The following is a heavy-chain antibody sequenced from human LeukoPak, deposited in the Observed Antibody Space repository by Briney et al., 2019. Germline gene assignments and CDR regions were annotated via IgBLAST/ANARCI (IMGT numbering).Heavy chain of an antibody. Sequence: ASVKVSCKPSGYTFTSYYIHWLRQAPGQRGEWMGWSDPKSGATKYEHFQGRGTMTRDTSISKAYMELSRLTSDDTAVYYCARSQFRTTNSGAWGFQPWGQGTLVTVSS. CDR3: ARSQFRTTNSGAWGFQP. CDR2: SDPKSGAT. CDR1: GYTFTSYY. D-gene: IGHD3-16*01. V-gene: IGHV1-2*02. J-gene: IGHJ1*01.